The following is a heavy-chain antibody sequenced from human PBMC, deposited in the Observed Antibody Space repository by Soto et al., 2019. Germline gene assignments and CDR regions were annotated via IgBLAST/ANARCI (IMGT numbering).Heavy chain of an antibody. CDR1: GYTFTSYG. Sequence: QVQLVQSGAEAKKPGASVKVSCKASGYTFTSYGISWVRQAPGQGLEWMGWISAYNGNTNYAQKLQGRVTMTTDTSTSTAYMELRSLRSDDTAVYYCARDGITAQRSPPYYYYYGMDVWGQGTTVTVSS. CDR2: ISAYNGNT. V-gene: IGHV1-18*01. D-gene: IGHD1-20*01. CDR3: ARDGITAQRSPPYYYYYGMDV. J-gene: IGHJ6*02.